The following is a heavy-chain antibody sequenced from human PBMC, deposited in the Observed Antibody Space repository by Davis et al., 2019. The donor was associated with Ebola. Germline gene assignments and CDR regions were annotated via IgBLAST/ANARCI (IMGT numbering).Heavy chain of an antibody. D-gene: IGHD1-7*01. V-gene: IGHV3-11*04. CDR3: ARLNAALQLEVLIHYYGVDV. CDR2: SSLSRTNT. CDR1: ASTASPPY. Sequence: GGSLRLSCAASASTASPPYISLAPPSTGKGPEWVASSSLSRTNTYYADSVKGRFTTSRDNVKNSLYLQLDSLRAEDTAVYYCARLNAALQLEVLIHYYGVDVWDQGTTVTVSS. J-gene: IGHJ6*02.